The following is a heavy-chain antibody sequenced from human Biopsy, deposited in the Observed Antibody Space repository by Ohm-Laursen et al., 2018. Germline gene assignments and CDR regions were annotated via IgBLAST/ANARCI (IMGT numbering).Heavy chain of an antibody. CDR3: ARAKLEQVYYYYGMDV. CDR2: INTIIGNT. V-gene: IGHV1-18*01. J-gene: IGHJ6*02. D-gene: IGHD1/OR15-1a*01. Sequence: SVKVSCKPPVYTFTSYGISWGRQAPRQGRWWRGGINTIIGNTIYAQNLQGRVTITADTSTSTAYVEVTSLRSDDSAGYCCARAKLEQVYYYYGMDVWGQGTTVTVSS. CDR1: VYTFTSYG.